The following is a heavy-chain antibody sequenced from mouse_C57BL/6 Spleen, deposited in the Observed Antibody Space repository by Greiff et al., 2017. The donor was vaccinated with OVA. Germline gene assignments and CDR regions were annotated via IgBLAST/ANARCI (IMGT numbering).Heavy chain of an antibody. J-gene: IGHJ1*03. CDR3: ARNYDYWYFDV. CDR2: ISSGSSTI. CDR1: GFTFSDYG. V-gene: IGHV5-17*01. D-gene: IGHD2-4*01. Sequence: EVQLVESGGGLVKPGGSLKLSCAASGFTFSDYGMHWVRQAPEKGLEWVAYISSGSSTIYYADTVKGRFTSSRDNAKNTLVLQMTSLRSEDTAMYYCARNYDYWYFDVWGTGTTVTVSS.